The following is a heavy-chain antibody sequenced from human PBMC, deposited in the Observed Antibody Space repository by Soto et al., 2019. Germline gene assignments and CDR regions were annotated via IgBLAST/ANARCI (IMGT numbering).Heavy chain of an antibody. D-gene: IGHD3-3*01. Sequence: PSETLSLTCTVSGGSISSGDYYWSWIRQPPGKGLEWIGYIYYSGSTYYSPSLKSRVTISVDTSKNQFSLKLSSVTAADTAVYYCARAALLSADYDFWSGTSFFDYWGQGTLVTVSS. J-gene: IGHJ4*02. V-gene: IGHV4-30-4*01. CDR2: IYYSGST. CDR3: ARAALLSADYDFWSGTSFFDY. CDR1: GGSISSGDYY.